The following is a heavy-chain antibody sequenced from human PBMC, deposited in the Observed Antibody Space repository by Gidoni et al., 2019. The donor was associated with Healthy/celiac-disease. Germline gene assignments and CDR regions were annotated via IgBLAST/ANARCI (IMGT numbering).Heavy chain of an antibody. CDR2: ISGSGGST. V-gene: IGHV3-23*01. Sequence: EVQLLEAGGGMVQHGGARRRSCAASGFTLSSYAMSWVSQAPGKGLGWVSAISGSGGSTYYADSVKGRFTISRDHSKNTLYLQMNSLRAEDTAVYYCAKEWGEWLFDYWGQGTLVTVSS. J-gene: IGHJ4*02. D-gene: IGHD3-3*01. CDR3: AKEWGEWLFDY. CDR1: GFTLSSYA.